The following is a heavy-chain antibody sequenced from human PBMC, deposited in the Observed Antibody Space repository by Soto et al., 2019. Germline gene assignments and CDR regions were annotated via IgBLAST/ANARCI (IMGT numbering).Heavy chain of an antibody. CDR3: TTPPLAYCGGDCP. D-gene: IGHD2-21*02. J-gene: IGHJ5*02. Sequence: GGSLRLSCAASGFTFSNAWMNWVRQAPGKGLEWVGRIKSKTDGGTTDYAAPVKGRFTISRDDSKNTLYLQMNSLKTEDTAVYYCTTPPLAYCGGDCPWGQGTLVTVSS. CDR1: GFTFSNAW. V-gene: IGHV3-15*07. CDR2: IKSKTDGGTT.